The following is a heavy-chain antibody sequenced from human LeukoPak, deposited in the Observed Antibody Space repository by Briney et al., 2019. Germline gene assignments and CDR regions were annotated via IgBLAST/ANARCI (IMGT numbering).Heavy chain of an antibody. CDR2: IYDGGFT. D-gene: IGHD1-14*01. J-gene: IGHJ4*02. V-gene: IGHV3-66*01. CDR3: ARARRTYYFDY. Sequence: GGSLRLSCAGSGFTVSNNYMAWVRQAPGKGLEWVSVIYDGGFTEYTDSVKGRFTISRDNSKSTLDLQMNSLRAEDTAVYYCARARRTYYFDYWGQGTLVTVSS. CDR1: GFTVSNNY.